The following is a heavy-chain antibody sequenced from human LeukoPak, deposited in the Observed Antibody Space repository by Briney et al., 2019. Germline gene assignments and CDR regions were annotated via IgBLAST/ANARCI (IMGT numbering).Heavy chain of an antibody. Sequence: PGGSLRLSCAASGFTFSSYMMHWVPQAPGKGLECVSTISSNGGSTYYANSMKGRFTISRDNSKNTLYLQMASLRVDDMAVYYCARGGGYCSGSSCYGIDYWGQGTLVTVSS. V-gene: IGHV3-64*01. CDR3: ARGGGYCSGSSCYGIDY. J-gene: IGHJ4*02. D-gene: IGHD2-15*01. CDR2: ISSNGGST. CDR1: GFTFSSYM.